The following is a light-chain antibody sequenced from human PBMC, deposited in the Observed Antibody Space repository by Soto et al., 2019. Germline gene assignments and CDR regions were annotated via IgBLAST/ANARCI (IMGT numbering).Light chain of an antibody. CDR2: EVS. Sequence: QSVLTRPPSASGSPGQSVTSSCTGTSSDVGGYNYVSWYQQHPGKAPKLMIYEVSERPSGVPDRFSGSKSSNTASLTVSGLQAEDEADYYCSSYAGSNNFVFGTGTKVTVL. V-gene: IGLV2-8*01. CDR3: SSYAGSNNFV. CDR1: SSDVGGYNY. J-gene: IGLJ1*01.